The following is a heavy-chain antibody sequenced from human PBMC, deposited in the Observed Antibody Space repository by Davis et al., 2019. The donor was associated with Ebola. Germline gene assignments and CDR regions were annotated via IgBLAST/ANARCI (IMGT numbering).Heavy chain of an antibody. CDR3: ARDRYVLTGELNYHGMDV. CDR1: GGSIGNYY. J-gene: IGHJ6*02. D-gene: IGHD3-9*01. Sequence: PSETLSLTCTVSGGSIGNYYWSWIRQPPGKGLEWIGYIYYRGTTKYNPSLKSRVTISRDTSKNQFSLRLTSLTAADTAVYYCARDRYVLTGELNYHGMDVWGQGTTVIVSS. CDR2: IYYRGTT. V-gene: IGHV4-59*13.